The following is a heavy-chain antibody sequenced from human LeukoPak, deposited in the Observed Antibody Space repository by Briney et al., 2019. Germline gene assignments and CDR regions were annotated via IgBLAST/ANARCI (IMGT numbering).Heavy chain of an antibody. CDR1: GYTFTGYY. CDR3: ARVLVYQYSSGWYGIAIDY. D-gene: IGHD6-19*01. V-gene: IGHV1-2*02. J-gene: IGHJ4*02. CDR2: INPNSGGT. Sequence: ASVKVSCKASGYTFTGYYMHWVRQAPGQGLEWMGWINPNSGGTNYAQKFQGRVTMTRDTSISTAYMEPSRLRSDDTAVYYCARVLVYQYSSGWYGIAIDYWGQGTLVTVSS.